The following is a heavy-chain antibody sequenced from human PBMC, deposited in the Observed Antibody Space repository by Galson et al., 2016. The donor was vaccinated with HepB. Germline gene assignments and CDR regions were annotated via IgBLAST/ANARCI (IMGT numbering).Heavy chain of an antibody. CDR2: ITTYGGRT. V-gene: IGHV3-64D*06. CDR3: VRGRVNDFWSGYTERATHYFDS. J-gene: IGHJ4*02. D-gene: IGHD3-3*01. CDR1: GFPFSSYA. Sequence: SLRLSCAASGFPFSSYAMYWVRQAPGKGLEFVSAITTYGGRTHYADSVKGRFTISRDDSKNTLNLQRSRLRTEDTAVYYCVRGRVNDFWSGYTERATHYFDSWGQGNLVTVSS.